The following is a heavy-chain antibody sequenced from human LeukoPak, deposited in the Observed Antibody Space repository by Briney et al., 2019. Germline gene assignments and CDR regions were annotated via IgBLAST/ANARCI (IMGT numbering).Heavy chain of an antibody. J-gene: IGHJ3*02. V-gene: IGHV3-48*03. D-gene: IGHD2-2*01. Sequence: GGSLRLSCEASRFTFSSYEMNWVRQAAGKGLEWVSYISSSDGIIYYADSVKGRFTISRDNAKNSLYLQMNSLRAEDTAVYYCARGPCTSCYVGEPFDIWGQGTMVTVSS. CDR2: ISSSDGII. CDR3: ARGPCTSCYVGEPFDI. CDR1: RFTFSSYE.